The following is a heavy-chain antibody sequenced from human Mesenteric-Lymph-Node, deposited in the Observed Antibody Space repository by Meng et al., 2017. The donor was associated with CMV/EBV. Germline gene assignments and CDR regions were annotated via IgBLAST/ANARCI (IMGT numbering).Heavy chain of an antibody. Sequence: SGYTFTSYAMKWVRQAPGQGREWMGWINTNTGNPTYAQGFTGRFVFSLDTSVSTAYLQISSLKAEDTAVYYCARVRGVMRYWYFDLWGRGTLVTVSS. D-gene: IGHD3-16*01. CDR3: ARVRGVMRYWYFDL. CDR1: GYTFTSYA. J-gene: IGHJ2*01. CDR2: INTNTGNP. V-gene: IGHV7-4-1*02.